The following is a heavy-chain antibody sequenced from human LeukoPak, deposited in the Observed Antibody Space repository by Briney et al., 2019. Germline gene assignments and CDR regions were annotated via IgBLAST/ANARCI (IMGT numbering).Heavy chain of an antibody. CDR2: ISSSSSYT. J-gene: IGHJ4*02. CDR1: GFTFSDYY. Sequence: GGSLRLSCAASGFTFSDYYMSWIRQAPGKGLEWVSHISSSSSYTNYADSVKGRFTISRDNAKSSLYLQMNSLRAEDTTVYYCARAWYLPLPDYWGQGTLVTVSS. CDR3: ARAWYLPLPDY. V-gene: IGHV3-11*05. D-gene: IGHD1-14*01.